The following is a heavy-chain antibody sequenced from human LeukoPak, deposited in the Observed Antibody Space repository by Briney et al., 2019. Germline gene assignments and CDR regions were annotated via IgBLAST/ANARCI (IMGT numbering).Heavy chain of an antibody. Sequence: ASVKVSCKASGYTFTNYYIHWVRQAPGQGLEWMGIINPSGGTTSYAQTLQGRVTMTRGTSTSTVYMELSSLRSEDTAVYYCARVGGGYDSNGGYWGQGTLVTVSS. D-gene: IGHD5-12*01. J-gene: IGHJ4*02. V-gene: IGHV1-46*04. CDR2: INPSGGTT. CDR3: ARVGGGYDSNGGY. CDR1: GYTFTNYY.